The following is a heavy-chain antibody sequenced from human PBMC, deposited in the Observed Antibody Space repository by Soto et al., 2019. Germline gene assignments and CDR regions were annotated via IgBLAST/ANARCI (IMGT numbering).Heavy chain of an antibody. D-gene: IGHD2-15*01. V-gene: IGHV3-33*01. CDR3: ARVYFSGGSCSSYDYHYMDV. CDR1: GFTFSSYG. J-gene: IGHJ6*03. Sequence: AGGSLRLSCAASGFTFSSYGMHWVRQAPGKGLEWVAVIWYDGSNKYYADSVKGRFTISRDNSKNTLYLQMNSLRAEDTAVYYFARVYFSGGSCSSYDYHYMDVWGRGTTVNVSS. CDR2: IWYDGSNK.